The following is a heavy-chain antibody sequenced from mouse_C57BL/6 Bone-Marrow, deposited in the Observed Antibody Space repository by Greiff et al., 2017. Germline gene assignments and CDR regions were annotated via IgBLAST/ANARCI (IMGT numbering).Heavy chain of an antibody. CDR3: ARLLRARDY. V-gene: IGHV1-7*01. Sequence: QVQLKESGAELAKPGASVKLSCKASGYTFTRYWMHWVTQRPGQGLEWIGYLNPSSGYPKSNQKFKDKATLTADKSSSTAYMQLSSLTYEDSAGYYCARLLRARDYGGKGTTLTVSS. J-gene: IGHJ2*01. CDR2: LNPSSGYP. D-gene: IGHD1-1*01. CDR1: GYTFTRYW.